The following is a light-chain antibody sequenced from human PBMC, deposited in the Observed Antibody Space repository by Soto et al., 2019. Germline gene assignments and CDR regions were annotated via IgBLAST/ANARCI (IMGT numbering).Light chain of an antibody. CDR1: QNIANY. V-gene: IGKV1-39*01. J-gene: IGKJ2*01. CDR3: QQSYSAPPHT. CDR2: AAS. Sequence: DIQMTQSPSSLSASVGDRVTITCRASQNIANYLNWYQQKPGKAPRLLIYAASSLQSGVPSRFSGSGSGTDFTPTISSLQPEDIATYYCQQSYSAPPHTFGQGTKVDIK.